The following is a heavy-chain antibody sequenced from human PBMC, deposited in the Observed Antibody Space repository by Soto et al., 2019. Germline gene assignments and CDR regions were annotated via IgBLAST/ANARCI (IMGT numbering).Heavy chain of an antibody. D-gene: IGHD5-18*01. Sequence: ASVKVSCKASGYTFTGDGIGWVRQAPGQGLEWMGWISAYNGNTNYAQKLQGRVTMTTDTSTSTAYMELRSLRSDDTAVYYCARDGSGYNYDYWGQGTLVTVSS. V-gene: IGHV1-18*01. CDR3: ARDGSGYNYDY. CDR2: ISAYNGNT. CDR1: GYTFTGDG. J-gene: IGHJ4*02.